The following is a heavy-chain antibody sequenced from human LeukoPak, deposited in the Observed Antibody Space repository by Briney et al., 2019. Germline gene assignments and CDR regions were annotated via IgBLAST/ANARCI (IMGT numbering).Heavy chain of an antibody. J-gene: IGHJ6*02. CDR1: GFIFSNYN. D-gene: IGHD3-9*01. Sequence: GGSLRLSCAASGFIFSNYNINWVRQAPGKGLEWVSYISRSSSTIYYADSVKGRFTISRDNAKNSLYLQMNSLRAEDTAVYYCARGRDNYYFGMDAWGQGTTVTVSS. V-gene: IGHV3-48*01. CDR3: ARGRDNYYFGMDA. CDR2: ISRSSSTI.